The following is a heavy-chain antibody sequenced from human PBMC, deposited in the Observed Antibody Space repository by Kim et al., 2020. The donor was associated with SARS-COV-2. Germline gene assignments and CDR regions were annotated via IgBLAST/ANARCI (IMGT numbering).Heavy chain of an antibody. CDR3: ARRATYYYDSSGYYWPYYF. CDR1: GYTFTTYS. V-gene: IGHV1-3*01. Sequence: ASVKVSCKPSGYTFTTYSIHWVRQAPGQSLEWMAWINAGNGYTGYSQKLQDRVTLTRDTFASTVYMELSSLMSEDTAVYYCARRATYYYDSSGYYWPYYF. J-gene: IGHJ4*01. CDR2: INAGNGYT. D-gene: IGHD3-22*01.